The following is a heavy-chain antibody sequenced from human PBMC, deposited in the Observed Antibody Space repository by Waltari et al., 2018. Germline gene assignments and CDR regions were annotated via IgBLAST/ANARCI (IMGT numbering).Heavy chain of an antibody. J-gene: IGHJ3*02. CDR1: GYTFTSYG. CDR2: IIPIFGTA. Sequence: QVQLVQSGAEVKKPGASVKVSCKASGYTFTSYGISWVRQAPGQGLEWMGWIIPIFGTANYAQKFQGRVTITTDESTSTAYMELSSLRSEDTAVYYCASNRADGSGSHDAFDIWGQGTMVTVSS. D-gene: IGHD3-10*01. V-gene: IGHV1-69*05. CDR3: ASNRADGSGSHDAFDI.